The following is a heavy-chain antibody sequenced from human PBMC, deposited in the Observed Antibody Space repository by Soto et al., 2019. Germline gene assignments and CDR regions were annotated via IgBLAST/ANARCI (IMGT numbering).Heavy chain of an antibody. CDR3: ARGQEGIVATH. D-gene: IGHD5-12*01. CDR1: GGSLTAYY. Sequence: QVHLQQWGAGLLKPSETLSLTCAVNGGSLTAYYWSWIRQPPGKGLEWIGEIKDGGVTNYSPSLKGRVTMSADTSKNQFSVKLNSVTAADTAVYYCARGQEGIVATHWDQGTLVTVSS. V-gene: IGHV4-34*01. CDR2: IKDGGVT. J-gene: IGHJ4*02.